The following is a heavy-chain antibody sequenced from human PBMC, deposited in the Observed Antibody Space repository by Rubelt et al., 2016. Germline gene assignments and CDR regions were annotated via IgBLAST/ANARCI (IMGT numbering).Heavy chain of an antibody. CDR1: EGSFINYD. J-gene: IGHJ3*02. V-gene: IGHV1-69*06. CDR3: ASVGSSGGGDAFDI. CDR2: ISPIFSAP. D-gene: IGHD1-26*01. Sequence: QVQLVQSGAEVKKPGSSVKVSCKASEGSFINYDISWVRQAPGQGLEWMGGISPIFSAPNYALSCQGRITITASNSTSTAYRGRVSLISEDTAVYYCASVGSSGGGDAFDIWGQGTMVTVSS.